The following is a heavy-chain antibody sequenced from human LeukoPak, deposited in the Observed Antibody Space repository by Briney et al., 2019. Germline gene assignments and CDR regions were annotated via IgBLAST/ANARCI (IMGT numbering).Heavy chain of an antibody. Sequence: GGSRRLSCAASGFTFSSYAMTWVRQAPGKGLEWVSTIGDSGGSTYYADSVKGRFTISRDNSKNTLYLQMNSLKTEDTAVYYCAKKYTSSWYDFWFDPWGQGTLVTVSS. CDR3: AKKYTSSWYDFWFDP. V-gene: IGHV3-23*01. CDR1: GFTFSSYA. J-gene: IGHJ5*02. D-gene: IGHD6-13*01. CDR2: IGDSGGST.